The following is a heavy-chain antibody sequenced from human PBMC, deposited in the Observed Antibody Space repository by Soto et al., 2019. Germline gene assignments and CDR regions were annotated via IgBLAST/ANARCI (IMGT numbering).Heavy chain of an antibody. CDR3: ARGPTWAGNVDY. Sequence: QVQLVQSGAEVKKPGASVKVSCKASGYTFTSYDINWVRQATGQGLEWMGWMNPNSGNTGYAQKFQGRVTMTRNTSISTAYMELSSRRSEYTAVYYCARGPTWAGNVDYCGQGTLVTVSS. CDR1: GYTFTSYD. V-gene: IGHV1-8*01. D-gene: IGHD1-1*01. CDR2: MNPNSGNT. J-gene: IGHJ4*02.